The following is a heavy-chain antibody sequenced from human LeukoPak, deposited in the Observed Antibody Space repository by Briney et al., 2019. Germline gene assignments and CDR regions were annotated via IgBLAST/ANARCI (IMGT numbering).Heavy chain of an antibody. Sequence: PGGSLRLSCAASGFTFSSYWMSWVRQAPGKGLEWVANINQDVSETNYVDSVKGRFTISRDNAKNSLYLQMTSLRVEDTAVYYCARDRGYSSFDYWGQGTLVTVPS. J-gene: IGHJ4*02. V-gene: IGHV3-7*01. CDR2: INQDVSET. CDR3: ARDRGYSSFDY. CDR1: GFTFSSYW. D-gene: IGHD4-23*01.